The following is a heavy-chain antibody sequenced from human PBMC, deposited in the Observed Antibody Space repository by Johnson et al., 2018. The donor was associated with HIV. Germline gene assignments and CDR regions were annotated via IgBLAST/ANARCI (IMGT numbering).Heavy chain of an antibody. Sequence: QVQLVESGGGLVKPGGSLRLSCAASGFSFSDYYMSWIRQAPGKGPEWVSYISGGGSAIYYADSVRGRFTISRDNAKNSLYLQMNSLRTEDTALYYCAKDKGVVILRGDAFDIWGHGTMVTVSS. J-gene: IGHJ3*02. CDR1: GFSFSDYY. CDR3: AKDKGVVILRGDAFDI. CDR2: ISGGGSAI. V-gene: IGHV3-11*01. D-gene: IGHD2-21*01.